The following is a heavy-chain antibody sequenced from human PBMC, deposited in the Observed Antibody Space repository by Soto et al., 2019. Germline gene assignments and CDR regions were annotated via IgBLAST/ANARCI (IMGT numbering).Heavy chain of an antibody. CDR2: IFYNGST. Sequence: SETLSLTCTVSGVSVISGSFYWSWIRQPPGAGLEWIGYIFYNGSTNYNPSLKSRVTISVDTSKNQFYLKLSSVTTADTAVYYCARGGRGYRYGALDFWGPGTLVTVSS. D-gene: IGHD5-18*01. V-gene: IGHV4-61*01. J-gene: IGHJ4*02. CDR1: GVSVISGSFY. CDR3: ARGGRGYRYGALDF.